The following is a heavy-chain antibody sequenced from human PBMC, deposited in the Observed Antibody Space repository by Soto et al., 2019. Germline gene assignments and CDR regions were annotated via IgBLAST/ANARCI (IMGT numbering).Heavy chain of an antibody. Sequence: VAVIWYDGSNKYYADSVKGRFTISRDNSKNTLYLQMNSLRAEDTAVYYCARGTMVRGAPLDYWGQGTLVTVSS. CDR2: IWYDGSNK. CDR3: ARGTMVRGAPLDY. J-gene: IGHJ4*02. V-gene: IGHV3-33*01. D-gene: IGHD3-10*01.